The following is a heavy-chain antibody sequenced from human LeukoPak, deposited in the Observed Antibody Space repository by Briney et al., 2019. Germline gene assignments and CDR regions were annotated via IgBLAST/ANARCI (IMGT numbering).Heavy chain of an antibody. CDR1: GFTFNSYA. V-gene: IGHV3-23*01. CDR2: ISGSGGST. D-gene: IGHD6-19*01. CDR3: AKLRLFVSSGWLTDFDY. Sequence: GGSLRLSCAASGFTFNSYAMSWVRQAPGKGLERVSAISGSGGSTYYTDSVKGRFTISRDNSKNTLYLQMNSLRAEDTAVYYCAKLRLFVSSGWLTDFDYWGQGTLVTVSS. J-gene: IGHJ4*02.